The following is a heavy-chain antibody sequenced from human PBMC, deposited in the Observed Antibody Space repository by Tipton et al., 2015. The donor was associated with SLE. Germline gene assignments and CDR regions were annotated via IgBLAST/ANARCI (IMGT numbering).Heavy chain of an antibody. CDR2: IYFGGRT. CDR1: GGSISSSSYF. D-gene: IGHD3-10*01. CDR3: ASGMVRGVIAKSYYMDV. Sequence: TLSLTCTVSGGSISSSSYFWGWIRQLPGKGLEWIGNIYFGGRTYDNPSLPSQFTISVDTSKNQFSLKLSSVTAADTAVYYCASGMVRGVIAKSYYMDVWGSGTTVTVSS. V-gene: IGHV4-39*01. J-gene: IGHJ6*03.